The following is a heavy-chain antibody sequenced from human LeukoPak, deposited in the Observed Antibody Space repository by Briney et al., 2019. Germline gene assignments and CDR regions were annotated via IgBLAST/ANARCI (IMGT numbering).Heavy chain of an antibody. CDR2: ISSNGDSA. CDR1: GFTFSTYA. D-gene: IGHD3-22*01. Sequence: PGGSLRLSCATSGFTFSTYAMHWVRQAPGKGLEYVSAISSNGDSAYYANSVRGRFTISRDNSKNTLYLQMGRLRAEDMAVYYCARANYYDSSGYSSPYYYFDYWGQGTLVTVSS. CDR3: ARANYYDSSGYSSPYYYFDY. J-gene: IGHJ4*02. V-gene: IGHV3-64*01.